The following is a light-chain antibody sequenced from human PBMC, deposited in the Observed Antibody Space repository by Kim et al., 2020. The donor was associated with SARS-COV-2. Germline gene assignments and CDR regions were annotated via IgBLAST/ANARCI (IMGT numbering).Light chain of an antibody. CDR3: ASYDGSLNGDV. CDR1: STDIGGYND. V-gene: IGLV1-40*01. J-gene: IGLJ3*02. Sequence: QSVLTQPPSASGTPGQRVTISCTGSSTDIGGYNDVCWYQHLPGTAPKLIIYGNSKRPSGVPDRFSGSKSGTAASLAIAGLQAEDEADYYCASYDGSLNGDVFGGGTKLTVL. CDR2: GNS.